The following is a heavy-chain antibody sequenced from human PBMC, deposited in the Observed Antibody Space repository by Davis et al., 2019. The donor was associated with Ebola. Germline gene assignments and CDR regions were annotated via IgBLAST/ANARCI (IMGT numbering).Heavy chain of an antibody. CDR1: GFTFSSYA. CDR3: VKTPVRGQTARGAFDI. D-gene: IGHD3-10*01. CDR2: ISSNGGST. J-gene: IGHJ3*02. Sequence: GGSLRLSCSASGFTFSSYAMHWVRQAPGKGLEYVSAISSNGGSTYYADSVKGRFTISRDNSKNTLYLQMSSLRAEDTAVYYCVKTPVRGQTARGAFDIWGQGTMVTVSS. V-gene: IGHV3-64D*08.